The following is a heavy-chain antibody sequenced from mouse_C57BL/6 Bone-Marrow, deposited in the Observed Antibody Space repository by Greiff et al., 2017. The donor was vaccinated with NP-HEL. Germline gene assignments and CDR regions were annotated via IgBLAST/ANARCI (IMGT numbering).Heavy chain of an antibody. CDR3: ATTYGLY. J-gene: IGHJ3*01. CDR2: INPSTGGT. Sequence: EVQLQQSGPELVKPGASVKISCKASGYSFTGYYMNWVKQSPEKSLEWIGEINPSTGGTTYNQKFKAKATLTVDKSSSTAYMQLKSLTSEDSAVYYCATTYGLYWGQGTLVTVSA. CDR1: GYSFTGYY. V-gene: IGHV1-42*01. D-gene: IGHD1-1*02.